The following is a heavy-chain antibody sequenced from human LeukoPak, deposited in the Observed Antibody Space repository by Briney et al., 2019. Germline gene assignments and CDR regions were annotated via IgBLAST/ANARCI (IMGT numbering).Heavy chain of an antibody. CDR3: ARDRRADYYDSSGPANI. Sequence: SQTLSLTCTVSGGSISSGGYYWSWIRQHPGKGLEWIGYIYYSGSTYYNPSLKSRVTISVDTSKNQFSLKLSSVTAADTAVYYCARDRRADYYDSSGPANIWGQGTLVTVSS. J-gene: IGHJ4*02. V-gene: IGHV4-31*03. CDR2: IYYSGST. D-gene: IGHD3-22*01. CDR1: GGSISSGGYY.